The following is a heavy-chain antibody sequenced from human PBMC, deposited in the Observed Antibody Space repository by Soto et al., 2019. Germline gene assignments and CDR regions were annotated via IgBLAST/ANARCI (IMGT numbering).Heavy chain of an antibody. D-gene: IGHD5-12*01. CDR3: ARGRGIVATINHSLLFDY. Sequence: QVQLQESGPGLVKPSQTLSLTCTVSGGSISSGGYYWSWIRQHPGKGLEWIGYIYYSGSTYYNPARKRRDTISIDTSKNQFSLKLSSVTAADTAVYYCARGRGIVATINHSLLFDYWGQGTLVTVSS. V-gene: IGHV4-31*03. CDR2: IYYSGST. J-gene: IGHJ4*02. CDR1: GGSISSGGYY.